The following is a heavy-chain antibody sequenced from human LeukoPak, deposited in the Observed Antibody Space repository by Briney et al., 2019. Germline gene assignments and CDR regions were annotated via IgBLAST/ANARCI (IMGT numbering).Heavy chain of an antibody. Sequence: SETLSLTCAVYGGSFSGYYWSWIRQPPGKGLEWIGEINHSGSTNYNPPLKSRVTISVDTSKNQFSLKLSSVTAADTAVYYCARSLWFGEWGQGTLVTVSS. J-gene: IGHJ4*02. CDR2: INHSGST. CDR3: ARSLWFGE. CDR1: GGSFSGYY. D-gene: IGHD3-10*01. V-gene: IGHV4-34*01.